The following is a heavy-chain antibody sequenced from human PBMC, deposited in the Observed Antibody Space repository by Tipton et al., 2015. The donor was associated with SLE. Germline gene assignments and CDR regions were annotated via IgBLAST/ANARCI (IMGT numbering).Heavy chain of an antibody. D-gene: IGHD6-19*01. V-gene: IGHV1-69*10. J-gene: IGHJ4*02. Sequence: QLVQSGAEVKKPGASVKVSCKASGYTFTGYYMHWVRQAPGQGLEWMGGIIPILGIASYAQKFQGRVTITTDESTSTAYMELSSLRSEDTAVYYCAIAVAGPGRYWGQGTLVTVSS. CDR2: IIPILGIA. CDR3: AIAVAGPGRY. CDR1: GYTFTGYY.